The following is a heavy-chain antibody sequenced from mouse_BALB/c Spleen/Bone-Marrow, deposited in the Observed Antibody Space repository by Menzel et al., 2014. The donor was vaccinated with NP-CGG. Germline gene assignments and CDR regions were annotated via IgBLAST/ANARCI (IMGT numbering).Heavy chain of an antibody. V-gene: IGHV2-6-5*01. CDR3: AKHYGSYYAMDY. CDR2: IWGGGST. J-gene: IGHJ4*01. D-gene: IGHD1-1*01. CDR1: GFSLTDYG. Sequence: QVQLQQSGPGLVAPSQSLSITCIVSGFSLTDYGVSWIRQPPGKGLEWLGVIWGGGSTYYNSALRSRLSISKDNSKSQVFLKMNSLQTDDTAMYCCAKHYGSYYAMDYWGQGTSVTVSS.